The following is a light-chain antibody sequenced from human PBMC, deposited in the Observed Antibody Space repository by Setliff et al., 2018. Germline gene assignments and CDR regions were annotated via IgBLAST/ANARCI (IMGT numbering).Light chain of an antibody. Sequence: QSALTQPASVSGSAGQSITISCTGTSSDVGAYNYVSWYQHYSGKAPKFVIYDVSNRPSGVSNRFSGSKSGNTASLTISGLQAEDEADYYCSSYTSSSTRGFGTGTKVTVL. J-gene: IGLJ1*01. V-gene: IGLV2-14*03. CDR1: SSDVGAYNY. CDR2: DVS. CDR3: SSYTSSSTRG.